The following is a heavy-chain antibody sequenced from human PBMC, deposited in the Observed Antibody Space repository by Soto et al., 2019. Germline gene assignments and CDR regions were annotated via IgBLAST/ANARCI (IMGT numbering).Heavy chain of an antibody. CDR3: TKVGGLYDFWSGPLHFDL. Sequence: EAQLVESGGGFVQSGRSLRLSCAGSGFIFDDFAIHWVRQAPGKGLEWVSGISWNSDSIGYADSVMGRFTISRDNAKNSLSLQMNSLRPEDTALYYCTKVGGLYDFWSGPLHFDLWGQGTLVTVSS. CDR1: GFIFDDFA. V-gene: IGHV3-9*01. CDR2: ISWNSDSI. D-gene: IGHD3-3*01. J-gene: IGHJ4*02.